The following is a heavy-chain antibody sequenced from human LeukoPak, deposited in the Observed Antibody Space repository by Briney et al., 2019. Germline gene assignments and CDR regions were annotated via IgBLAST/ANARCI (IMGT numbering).Heavy chain of an antibody. CDR2: ISVSGDST. CDR1: GFSFNNYA. J-gene: IGHJ4*02. CDR3: ARRGGRNGWGDFDY. Sequence: GGSLRLSCAASGFSFNNYAMNWVRQAPGKGLEWVSTISVSGDSTFYADSVQGRFTISRDTSRNSLSLHMNSLRAEDTAVYFCARRGGRNGWGDFDYWGRGTLVTVSS. V-gene: IGHV3-23*01. D-gene: IGHD3-10*01.